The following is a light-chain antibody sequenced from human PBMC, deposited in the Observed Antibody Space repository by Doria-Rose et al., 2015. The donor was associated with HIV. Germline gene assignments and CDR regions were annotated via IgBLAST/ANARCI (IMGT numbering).Light chain of an antibody. J-gene: IGKJ1*01. CDR1: QTVSTY. CDR3: QQTYSSPPWT. Sequence: DIRMTQSPSSLSASIGDRVTITCRASQTVSTYLNWFQQEPGKAPKLLIYAASRLQSGVPSRFSGSGSETDFTLTISGLQPGDFATYYCQQTYSSPPWTFGQGTKVEMK. V-gene: IGKV1-39*01. CDR2: AAS.